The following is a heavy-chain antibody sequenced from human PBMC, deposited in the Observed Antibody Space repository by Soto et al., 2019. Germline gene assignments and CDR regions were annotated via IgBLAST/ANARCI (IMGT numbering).Heavy chain of an antibody. D-gene: IGHD3-3*01. CDR3: ARDVYYDFWSGLGNYYYYMDV. CDR1: GFTFSSYA. Sequence: PGGSLRLSCAASGFTFSSYAMHWVRQAPGKGLEYVSAISSNGGSTYYANSVKGRFTISRDNSKNTLYLQMGSLRAEDMAVYYCARDVYYDFWSGLGNYYYYMDVWGKGTTVTVSS. J-gene: IGHJ6*03. CDR2: ISSNGGST. V-gene: IGHV3-64*01.